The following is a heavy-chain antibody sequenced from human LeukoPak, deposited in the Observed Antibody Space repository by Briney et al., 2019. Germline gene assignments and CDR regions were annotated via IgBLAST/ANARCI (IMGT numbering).Heavy chain of an antibody. CDR1: GGSISSGSYY. J-gene: IGHJ5*02. Sequence: PSETLSLTCTVSGGSISSGSYYWSWIRQPAGKGLERIGRIYTSGSTNYNPSLKSRVTISVDTSKNQFSLKLSSVTAADTAVYYCAREWYYYDSSGHYSDWFDPWGQGTLVTVSS. CDR3: AREWYYYDSSGHYSDWFDP. V-gene: IGHV4-61*02. D-gene: IGHD3-22*01. CDR2: IYTSGST.